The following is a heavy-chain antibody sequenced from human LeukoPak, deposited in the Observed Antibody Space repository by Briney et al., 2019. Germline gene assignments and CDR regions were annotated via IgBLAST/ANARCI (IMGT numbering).Heavy chain of an antibody. J-gene: IGHJ4*02. CDR2: ISYIGST. CDR3: ARDWFMGLAAADH. Sequence: PSETLSLTCTVSGGSIRSYYWSWIRQPPGKGLEWIGYISYIGSTDYNPSLKSRVTISVDTSKNQFSLKLSSVTAADTAVYYCARDWFMGLAAADHWGEGTLVTVSS. V-gene: IGHV4-59*12. D-gene: IGHD6-13*01. CDR1: GGSIRSYY.